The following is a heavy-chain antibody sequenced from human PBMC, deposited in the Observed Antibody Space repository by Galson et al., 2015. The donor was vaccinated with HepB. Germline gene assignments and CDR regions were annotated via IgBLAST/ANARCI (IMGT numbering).Heavy chain of an antibody. CDR2: ISVSGGST. V-gene: IGHV3-23*01. Sequence: SLRLSCAASGFTFSSLGMTWVRQAPGKGLECVSAISVSGGSTDYADSVRGRFTISRDNPNNMLYLQMNNLRAEDTAVYYCAKDTPNIDSWGQGIQVTVSS. CDR1: GFTFSSLG. CDR3: AKDTPNIDS. J-gene: IGHJ4*02.